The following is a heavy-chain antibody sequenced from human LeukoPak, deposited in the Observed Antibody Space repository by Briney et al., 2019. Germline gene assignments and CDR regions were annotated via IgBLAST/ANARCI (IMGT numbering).Heavy chain of an antibody. CDR2: ISYDGSNG. CDR1: GFTLSSYA. J-gene: IGHJ4*02. D-gene: IGHD3-22*01. V-gene: IGHV3-30*04. Sequence: GGPLTLPCAASGFTLSSYAMHWVRQAPATGLDWMAVISYDGSNGYYANSAQGRLTISRHKPKNTLSLQMNSLRPAHTAVYYSASEGGNGYSRYYFDYWGQGTLVTVSS. CDR3: ASEGGNGYSRYYFDY.